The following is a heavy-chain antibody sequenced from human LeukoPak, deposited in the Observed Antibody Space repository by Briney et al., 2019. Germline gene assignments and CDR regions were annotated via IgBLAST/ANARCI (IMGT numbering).Heavy chain of an antibody. V-gene: IGHV4-34*01. CDR1: GGSFSGYY. J-gene: IGHJ6*02. D-gene: IGHD6-13*01. CDR2: INHSGST. CDR3: ARGAPGDIAAAGAEYYYGMDV. Sequence: SETLSLTCAVYGGSFSGYYWSWIRQPPGKGLEWIGEINHSGSTNYNPSLKSRVTISVDTSKNQFSLKLSSVTAADTAVYYCARGAPGDIAAAGAEYYYGMDVWGQGTTVTVSS.